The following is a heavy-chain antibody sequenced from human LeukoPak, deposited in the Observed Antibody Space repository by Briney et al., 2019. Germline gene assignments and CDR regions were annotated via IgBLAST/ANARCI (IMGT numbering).Heavy chain of an antibody. CDR2: ISANNGNT. J-gene: IGHJ3*02. D-gene: IGHD3-16*01. V-gene: IGHV1-18*01. Sequence: ASAKVSCKASGYTFTTHGISWVRQAPGQGLEWMGWISANNGNTNFAQKLQGRVTMTTDTSTSTPYMELRSLRSDDTAVYYCARNLGRWDAFDIWGQGTMVTVSS. CDR3: ARNLGRWDAFDI. CDR1: GYTFTTHG.